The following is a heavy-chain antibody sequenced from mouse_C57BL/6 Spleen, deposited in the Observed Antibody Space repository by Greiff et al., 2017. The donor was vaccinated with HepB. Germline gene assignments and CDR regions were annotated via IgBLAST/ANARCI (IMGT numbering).Heavy chain of an antibody. CDR3: ARRYGNYWYFDV. Sequence: EVQVVDSGGDLVKPGGSLKLSCAASGFTFSSYGMSWVRQTPDKRLEWVATISSGGSYTYYPDSVKGRFTISRDNAKNTLYLQMSSLKSEDTAMYYCARRYGNYWYFDVWGTGTTVTVSS. CDR2: ISSGGSYT. V-gene: IGHV5-6*01. D-gene: IGHD2-10*02. CDR1: GFTFSSYG. J-gene: IGHJ1*03.